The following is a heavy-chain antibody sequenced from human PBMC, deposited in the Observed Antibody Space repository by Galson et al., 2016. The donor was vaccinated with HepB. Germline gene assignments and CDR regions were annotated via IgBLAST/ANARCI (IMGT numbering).Heavy chain of an antibody. CDR1: GFIFSSYS. CDR2: ITSSSGYM. V-gene: IGHV3-21*01. CDR3: VRDATVCSGSSCYSKLRTTWFDP. J-gene: IGHJ5*02. Sequence: SLRLSCAASGFIFSSYSMNWVRQAPGKGLEWVSSITSSSGYMSYADSVKGRFTISRDNAYNSLFLQMNSLRAEDTAVYYCVRDATVCSGSSCYSKLRTTWFDPWGQGTLVTVSS. D-gene: IGHD2-15*01.